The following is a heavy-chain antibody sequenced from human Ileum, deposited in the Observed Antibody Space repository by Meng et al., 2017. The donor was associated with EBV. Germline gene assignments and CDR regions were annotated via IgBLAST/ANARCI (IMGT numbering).Heavy chain of an antibody. CDR1: GCSISGYY. D-gene: IGHD1-26*01. J-gene: IGHJ5*01. Sequence: QVKLQEAGHRLVKPSGTLSLTCDFSGCSISGYYWSWIRQSPVKGLEWIGFFYEGTTNYNPSLKSRVTIAAGPANNQISLRLSSVTSADTAVYYCAKGGQWDPLDSWGRGILVTVSS. V-gene: IGHV4-59*01. CDR3: AKGGQWDPLDS. CDR2: FYEGTT.